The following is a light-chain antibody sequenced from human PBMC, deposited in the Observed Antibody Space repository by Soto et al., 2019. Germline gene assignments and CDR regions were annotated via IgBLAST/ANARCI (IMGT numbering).Light chain of an antibody. CDR1: QGISKY. V-gene: IGKV1-17*03. J-gene: IGKJ4*01. CDR2: GAS. CDR3: LQHNSFPLT. Sequence: DIQMTQSPSAMSASVGDRVTITCRASQGISKYLAWFQQKPGKVPKRLIYGASRLQSGVPSRFSGSGSGTEFTLTISSLQPEDFATYYCLQHNSFPLTFGGGTKVEIK.